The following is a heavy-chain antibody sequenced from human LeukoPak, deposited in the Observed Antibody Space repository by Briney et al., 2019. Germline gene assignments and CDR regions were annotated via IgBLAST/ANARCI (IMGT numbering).Heavy chain of an antibody. J-gene: IGHJ4*02. D-gene: IGHD1-1*01. V-gene: IGHV4-34*01. CDR3: ALEFWWGLVPSLELAY. CDR1: GGSFRGYY. CDR2: INHSGST. Sequence: SETLSLTCAVYGGSFRGYYWSWIRQPPGKGLEGIGVINHSGSTNYNPSLKSRVTISVDTSKNQFSLKLSSVTAADTAVYYCALEFWWGLVPSLELAYWGQGTLVTVSS.